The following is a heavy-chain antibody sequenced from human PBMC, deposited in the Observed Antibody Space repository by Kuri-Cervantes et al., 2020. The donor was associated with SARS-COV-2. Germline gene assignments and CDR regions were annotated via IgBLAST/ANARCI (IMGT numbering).Heavy chain of an antibody. CDR2: ISYDGNTT. D-gene: IGHD2-21*01. CDR1: GFTLSSYA. J-gene: IGHJ4*02. V-gene: IGHV3-30-3*01. CDR3: ARDRVGVHDC. Sequence: GGSLRLSCAASGFTLSSYAIHWVRQAPGKGLEWVAFISYDGNTTYYADSVKGRFTISRDNSRNSLFPQMNSLRTEDTAIYYCARDRVGVHDCWGQGTLVTVSS.